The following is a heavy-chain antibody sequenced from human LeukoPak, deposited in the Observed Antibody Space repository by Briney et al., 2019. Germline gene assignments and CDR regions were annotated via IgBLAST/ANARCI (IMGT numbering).Heavy chain of an antibody. Sequence: GASVKVSCKASGYTFTSYAMHWVRQAPGQRLEWMGWINAGNGNTKYSQKFQGRVTITRDTSASTAYMELSSLRSEDTAVYYCARTTPLKSSGWAFGYWGQGTLVTVSS. D-gene: IGHD6-19*01. V-gene: IGHV1-3*01. CDR2: INAGNGNT. CDR1: GYTFTSYA. CDR3: ARTTPLKSSGWAFGY. J-gene: IGHJ4*02.